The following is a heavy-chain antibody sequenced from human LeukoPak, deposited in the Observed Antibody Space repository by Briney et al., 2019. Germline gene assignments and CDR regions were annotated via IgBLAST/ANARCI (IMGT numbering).Heavy chain of an antibody. J-gene: IGHJ5*02. V-gene: IGHV3-23*01. CDR1: GFTFSSYA. CDR2: ITGNHGAT. CDR3: TKDPNGDYVGAFDP. Sequence: GGSLRLSCAASGFTFSSYAMSWVRQAPGKGLEWVSSITGNHGATYNIDSVKGRFTISRDNSQNTLYLQMNSLRAEDTAVYYCTKDPNGDYVGAFDPWGQGTLVTVSS. D-gene: IGHD4-17*01.